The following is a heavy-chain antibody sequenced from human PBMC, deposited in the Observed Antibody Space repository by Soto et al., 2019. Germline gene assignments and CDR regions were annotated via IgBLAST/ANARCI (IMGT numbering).Heavy chain of an antibody. V-gene: IGHV3-9*01. CDR2: ISWNSGSI. CDR3: AKSPAADYGDQIDAFDI. J-gene: IGHJ3*02. D-gene: IGHD4-17*01. CDR1: GFTFDDYA. Sequence: EVQLVESGGGLVQPGRSLRLSCAASGFTFDDYAMHWVRQAPGKGLEWVSGISWNSGSIGYADSVKGRFTISRDNAKNSLYMQMNSLRAEDTALYYCAKSPAADYGDQIDAFDIWGQGTMVTVSS.